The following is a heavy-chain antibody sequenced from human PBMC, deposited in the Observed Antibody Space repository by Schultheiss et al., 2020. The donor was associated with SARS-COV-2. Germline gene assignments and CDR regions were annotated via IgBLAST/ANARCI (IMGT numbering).Heavy chain of an antibody. CDR2: IYHSGST. D-gene: IGHD1-1*01. Sequence: SETLSLTCAVSGYSISSGYYWGWIRQPPGKGLEWIGSIYHSGSTYYNPSLKSRVTISVDTSKNQFSLKLSSVTAADTAVYYCARCVVTTDGTRYYYYGMDVWGQGTTVTVSS. CDR1: GYSISSGYY. V-gene: IGHV4-38-2*01. J-gene: IGHJ6*02. CDR3: ARCVVTTDGTRYYYYGMDV.